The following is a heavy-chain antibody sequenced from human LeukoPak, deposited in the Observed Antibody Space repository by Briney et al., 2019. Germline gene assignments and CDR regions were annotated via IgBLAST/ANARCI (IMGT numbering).Heavy chain of an antibody. J-gene: IGHJ4*02. CDR3: ARGDDSSGYYSFDY. V-gene: IGHV4-34*01. Sequence: KPSETLSLTCAVYGGSFSGYYWSWIRQPPGKGLEWIGEINHSGSTNYNPSLKSRVTISVDTSKNQFSLKLSSVTAADTAVYYCARGDDSSGYYSFDYWGQGTLVTVSS. CDR2: INHSGST. CDR1: GGSFSGYY. D-gene: IGHD3-22*01.